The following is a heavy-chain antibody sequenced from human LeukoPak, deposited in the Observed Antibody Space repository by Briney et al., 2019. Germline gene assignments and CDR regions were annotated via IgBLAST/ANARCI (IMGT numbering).Heavy chain of an antibody. CDR3: ARAPPALRYLYYFGY. V-gene: IGHV5-51*01. D-gene: IGHD3-9*01. J-gene: IGHJ4*02. CDR2: IYPGDSDT. Sequence: GESLKISCKGSGYSFTSYWIGWVRQIPGKGLEWMGIIYPGDSDTRYSPSFQGQVTISADKSISTAYLQWSSLKASDTAMYYCARAPPALRYLYYFGYWGQGTLVTVSS. CDR1: GYSFTSYW.